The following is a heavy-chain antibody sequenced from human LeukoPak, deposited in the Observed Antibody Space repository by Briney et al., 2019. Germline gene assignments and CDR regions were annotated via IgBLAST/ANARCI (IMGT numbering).Heavy chain of an antibody. CDR3: ARDPAAISSFNWFDP. V-gene: IGHV1-69*04. D-gene: IGHD2-2*02. Sequence: SVKVSCKASGGTFSSYTISWVRQAPGQGLEWMGRIIPILGIANYAQKFQGRVTITADKSTSTAYMELSSLRSEDTAVYYCARDPAAISSFNWFDPWGLGTLVTVSS. CDR2: IIPILGIA. J-gene: IGHJ5*02. CDR1: GGTFSSYT.